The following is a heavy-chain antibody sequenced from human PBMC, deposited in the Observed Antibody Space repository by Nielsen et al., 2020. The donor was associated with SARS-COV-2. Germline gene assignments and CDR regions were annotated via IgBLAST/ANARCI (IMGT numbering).Heavy chain of an antibody. CDR1: GFTFSNYW. Sequence: GESLKISCAASGFTFSNYWMTWVRQAPGKGLEWVANIMQDGGEKNYVESVKGRFTISRDNAKNSLYLQMNSLRAEDTAVYYCARDFFSHSSGWCAAIDYWGQGILVTVSS. D-gene: IGHD6-19*01. CDR3: ARDFFSHSSGWCAAIDY. J-gene: IGHJ4*02. CDR2: IMQDGGEK. V-gene: IGHV3-7*01.